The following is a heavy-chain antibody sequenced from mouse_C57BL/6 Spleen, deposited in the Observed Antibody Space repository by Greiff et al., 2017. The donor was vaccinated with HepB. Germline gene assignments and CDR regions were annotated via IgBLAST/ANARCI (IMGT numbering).Heavy chain of an antibody. Sequence: QVQLQQSGAELVKPGASVKMSCKASGYTFTSYWITWVKQRPGQGLEWIGDIYPGSGSTNYNEKFKSKATLTVDTSSRTAYIQLSSLTSEASAVYYWARSGVARGSSSYYCAMDYWGQGTSVTVSS. CDR1: GYTFTSYW. CDR3: ARSGVARGSSSYYCAMDY. CDR2: IYPGSGST. J-gene: IGHJ4*01. V-gene: IGHV1-55*01. D-gene: IGHD1-1*01.